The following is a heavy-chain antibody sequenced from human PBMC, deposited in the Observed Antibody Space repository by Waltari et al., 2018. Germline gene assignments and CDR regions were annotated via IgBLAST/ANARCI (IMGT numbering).Heavy chain of an antibody. CDR2: IYYSGST. Sequence: QVQLQESGPGLVKPSQTLSLTCTVSGGSISSGDYYWSWIRQPPGKGLEWIGYIYYSGSTYYNPSLKSRVTISVDTSKNQFSLKLSSVTAADTAVYYCARDRSRDGYKEPYFDYWGQGTLVTVSS. CDR3: ARDRSRDGYKEPYFDY. CDR1: GGSISSGDYY. J-gene: IGHJ4*02. V-gene: IGHV4-30-4*08. D-gene: IGHD5-12*01.